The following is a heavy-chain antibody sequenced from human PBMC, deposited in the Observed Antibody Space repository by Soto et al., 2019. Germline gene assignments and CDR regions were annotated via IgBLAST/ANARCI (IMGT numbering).Heavy chain of an antibody. D-gene: IGHD3-9*01. CDR3: ARDILTGYYHWFDP. V-gene: IGHV3-20*01. CDR1: GFTFDDYG. J-gene: IGHJ5*02. Sequence: PGGSLRLSCAASGFTFDDYGMSWVRQAPGKGLEWVSGINWNGGSTGYADSVKGRFTISRDNAKNSLYLQMNSLRAEDTALYHCARDILTGYYHWFDPWGQGTLVTAPQ. CDR2: INWNGGST.